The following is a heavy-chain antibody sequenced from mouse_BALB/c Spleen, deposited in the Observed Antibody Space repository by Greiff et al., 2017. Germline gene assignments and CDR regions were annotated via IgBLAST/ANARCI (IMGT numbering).Heavy chain of an antibody. CDR2: IYYSGTI. D-gene: IGHD2-2*01. V-gene: IGHV3-5*02. J-gene: IGHJ2*01. CDR1: GISITTGNYR. CDR3: ARARRGYDYFDY. Sequence: EVQLVESGPGLVKPSQTVSLTCTVTGISITTGNYRWSWIRQFPGNKLEWIGYIYYSGTITYNPSLTSRTTITRDTSKNQFFLEMNSLTAEDTATYYCARARRGYDYFDYWGQGTTLTVSS.